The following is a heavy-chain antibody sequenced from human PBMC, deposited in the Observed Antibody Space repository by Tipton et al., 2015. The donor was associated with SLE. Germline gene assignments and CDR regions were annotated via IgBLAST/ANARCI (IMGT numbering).Heavy chain of an antibody. J-gene: IGHJ4*02. V-gene: IGHV4-34*01. CDR3: AKRWLQSYFDS. D-gene: IGHD5-24*01. CDR2: INYSATT. CDR1: DESFSGHF. Sequence: TLSLTCAVYDESFSGHFWSWIRQPPGKGLEWIGQINYSATTIYNPSHKSRVSMSIDIVKKQFSLKLNSVTAADTAVYYCAKRWLQSYFDSWGQGTLVTVSS.